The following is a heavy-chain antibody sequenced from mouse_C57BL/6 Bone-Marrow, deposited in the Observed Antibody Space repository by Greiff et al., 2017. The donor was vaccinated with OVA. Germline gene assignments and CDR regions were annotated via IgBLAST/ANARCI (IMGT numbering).Heavy chain of an antibody. Sequence: VQLQQPGAELVKPGASVKLSCEASGYTFTSYWMHWVQQRPGQGLEWIGMIHPNSGSTNYNDNFKSKATLSVDKSSSTAYMQLSSLTSEDSAVYYSARKSSGFFYAMDYWGQGTSVTVSA. CDR3: ARKSSGFFYAMDY. CDR2: IHPNSGST. CDR1: GYTFTSYW. D-gene: IGHD3-2*02. J-gene: IGHJ4*01. V-gene: IGHV1-64*01.